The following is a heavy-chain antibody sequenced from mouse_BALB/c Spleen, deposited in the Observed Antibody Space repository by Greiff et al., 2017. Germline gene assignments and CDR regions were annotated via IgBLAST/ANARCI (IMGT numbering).Heavy chain of an antibody. Sequence: QVQLQQPGAELVKPGASVKLSCKASGYTFTSYYMYWVKQRPGQGLEWIGGINPSNGGTNFNEKFKSKATLTVDKSSSTAYMQLSSLTSEDSAVYYCARKGDDYDVGYAMDYWGQGTSVTVSS. V-gene: IGHV1S81*02. D-gene: IGHD2-4*01. J-gene: IGHJ4*01. CDR3: ARKGDDYDVGYAMDY. CDR2: INPSNGGT. CDR1: GYTFTSYY.